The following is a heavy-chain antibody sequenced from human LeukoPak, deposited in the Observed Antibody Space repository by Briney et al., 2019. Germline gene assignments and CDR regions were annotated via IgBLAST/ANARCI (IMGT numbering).Heavy chain of an antibody. J-gene: IGHJ5*02. CDR3: ARGYFELDP. V-gene: IGHV3-13*01. CDR2: ISPAGDT. Sequence: GGSLRLSCAASGFTASNSDMQWVRQVTGKGLEWVSTISPAGDTYYPGSVKGRFTVSRDDAKNSLYLEMNSLTVGDTAVYYCARGYFELDPWGQGTLVTVSS. D-gene: IGHD3-22*01. CDR1: GFTASNSD.